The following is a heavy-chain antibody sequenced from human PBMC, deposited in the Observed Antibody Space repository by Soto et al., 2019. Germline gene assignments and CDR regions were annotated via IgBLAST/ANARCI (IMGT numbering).Heavy chain of an antibody. CDR3: ARDSGTYRLGMDV. V-gene: IGHV4-59*01. J-gene: IGHJ6*02. CDR2: IYHSGST. CDR1: GGSFSGYY. Sequence: PSETLSLTCAVYGGSFSGYYWSWIRQPPGKGLEWIGYIYHSGSTNYNPSLKSRVTISVDTSKNQFSLKLSSVTAADTAVYYCARDSGTYRLGMDVWGQGTTVTVSS. D-gene: IGHD1-26*01.